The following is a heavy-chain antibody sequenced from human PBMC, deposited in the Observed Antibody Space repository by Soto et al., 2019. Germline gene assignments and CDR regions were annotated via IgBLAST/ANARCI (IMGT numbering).Heavy chain of an antibody. J-gene: IGHJ4*02. Sequence: GESLKISGMASGYSFVSYSIGWVRQMPDKAIGWMAIITRGEDHTINAPTFQSQVIMSAAKSITTPYLQWRNVKASDTAMYYCERPRWGPVPRDTFSFDYWGQGRLVTVFS. CDR1: GYSFVSYS. CDR2: ITRGEDHT. D-gene: IGHD3-16*01. V-gene: IGHV5-51*01. CDR3: ERPRWGPVPRDTFSFDY.